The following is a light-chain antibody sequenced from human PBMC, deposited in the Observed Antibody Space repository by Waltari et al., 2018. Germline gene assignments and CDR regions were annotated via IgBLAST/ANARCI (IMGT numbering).Light chain of an antibody. CDR2: GAS. V-gene: IGKV1-12*01. CDR1: QGITKW. J-gene: IGKJ3*01. CDR3: QQANSFPIT. Sequence: DIQMTQSPSSVSASVGDKVPFTCRASQGITKWLAWYQQKPGRAPKLLISGASTLHSGVSPRFSGSGSGTEFTLTISDLQPEDVAIYYCQQANSFPITFGPGTRVDLK.